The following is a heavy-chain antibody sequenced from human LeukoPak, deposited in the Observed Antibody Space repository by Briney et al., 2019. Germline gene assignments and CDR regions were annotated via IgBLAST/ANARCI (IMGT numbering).Heavy chain of an antibody. CDR2: INHSGST. CDR3: ARDARWLRAIDY. D-gene: IGHD3-16*01. Sequence: KSSETLSLTCAVYGGSFSGYYWSWIRQPPGKGLEWIGEINHSGSTNYNPSLKSRVTISVDTSKNQFSLKLSSVTAADTAVYYCARDARWLRAIDYWGQGTLVTVSS. V-gene: IGHV4-34*01. CDR1: GGSFSGYY. J-gene: IGHJ4*02.